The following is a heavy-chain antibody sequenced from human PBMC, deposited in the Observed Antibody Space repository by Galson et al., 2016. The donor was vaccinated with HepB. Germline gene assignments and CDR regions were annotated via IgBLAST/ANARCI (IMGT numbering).Heavy chain of an antibody. J-gene: IGHJ4*02. CDR2: SRNNPSSYTT. CDR3: TRAGTSTRYFDN. V-gene: IGHV3-72*01. D-gene: IGHD2/OR15-2a*01. CDR1: GFIFSDHY. Sequence: SLRLSCATSGFIFSDHYMDWVRQAPGKGLEWVARSRNNPSSYTTEYAASVEGRFTISRDETKNSLYLQMLTLKTEDPAVYYGTRAGTSTRYFDNWGQGTLVTVSS.